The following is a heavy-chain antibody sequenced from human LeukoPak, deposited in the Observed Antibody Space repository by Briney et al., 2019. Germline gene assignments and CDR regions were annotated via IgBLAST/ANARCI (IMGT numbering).Heavy chain of an antibody. CDR3: ARVSGSIVARLAWFDS. CDR2: ISAYDGYT. V-gene: IGHV1-18*01. J-gene: IGHJ5*01. D-gene: IGHD6-6*01. CDR1: GYIFTKYG. Sequence: ASVKVSCKASGYIFTKYGFTWVRQAPGQGLGWMGWISAYDGYTNHAQKFQGRVTMTTDSSTSTAYMELRSLRSDDTAVYYCARVSGSIVARLAWFDSWGQGTLVTVSS.